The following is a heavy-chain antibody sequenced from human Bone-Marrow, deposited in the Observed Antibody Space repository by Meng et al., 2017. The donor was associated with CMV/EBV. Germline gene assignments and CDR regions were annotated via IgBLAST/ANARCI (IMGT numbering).Heavy chain of an antibody. Sequence: GGSLRLSCKGSGYSFTSYWIGWVRQMPGKGLEWMGIIYPGDSDTRYSPSFQGQVTISAHKSISTAYLQWSSLKASDTAMYYCARRRFVPDNWGQGTLVTVSS. CDR2: IYPGDSDT. CDR1: GYSFTSYW. J-gene: IGHJ4*02. CDR3: ARRRFVPDN. D-gene: IGHD2-2*01. V-gene: IGHV5-51*01.